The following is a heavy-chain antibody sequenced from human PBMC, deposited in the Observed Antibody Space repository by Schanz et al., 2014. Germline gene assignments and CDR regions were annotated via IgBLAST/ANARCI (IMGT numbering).Heavy chain of an antibody. CDR1: GGTFSTYP. V-gene: IGHV1-69*02. D-gene: IGHD6-19*01. Sequence: QVQLVQSGAEVKKPGSSMKVSCKASGGTFSTYPINWLRQAPGQGLEWMGRIIPIHGIVNYAQRFQDRVRITADKSTSTAYMELSSVKSADTAVYYCARGGCPEDVFDIWGQGTILNVSS. CDR2: IIPIHGIV. CDR3: ARGGCPEDVFDI. J-gene: IGHJ3*02.